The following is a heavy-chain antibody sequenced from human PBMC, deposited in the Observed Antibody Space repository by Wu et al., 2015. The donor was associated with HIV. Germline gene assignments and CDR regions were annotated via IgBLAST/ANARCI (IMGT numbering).Heavy chain of an antibody. Sequence: QVQLLQSGAEVKKPGASVMVSCKASGYTFIDYYIYWVRKTPGQGLEWMGWINPNRGGTKYAQKFQGRVTMTRDTAVSTAYMELNSLRSDDTAVYYCARLQSLHGLYSNADYWGQGTLVTSPQ. CDR1: GYTFIDYY. CDR3: ARLQSLHGLYSNADY. J-gene: IGHJ4*02. V-gene: IGHV1-2*02. D-gene: IGHD4-11*01. CDR2: INPNRGGT.